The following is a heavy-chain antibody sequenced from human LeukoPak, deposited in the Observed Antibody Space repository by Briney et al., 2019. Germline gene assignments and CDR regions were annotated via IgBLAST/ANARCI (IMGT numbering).Heavy chain of an antibody. D-gene: IGHD2-15*01. CDR2: IYYSGST. Sequence: SETLSLTCTVSGGSISSYYWSWIRQPPGKGLEWIGYIYYSGSTIYNPSLKSRVTISVDTSKNQFSLKLSSVTAADTAVYYCERAIYCSGGSCHWEFDYWGQGTLVTVSS. CDR1: GGSISSYY. V-gene: IGHV4-59*01. J-gene: IGHJ4*02. CDR3: ERAIYCSGGSCHWEFDY.